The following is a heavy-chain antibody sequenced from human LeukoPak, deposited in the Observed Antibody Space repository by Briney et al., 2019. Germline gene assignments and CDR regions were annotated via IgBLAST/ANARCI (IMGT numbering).Heavy chain of an antibody. D-gene: IGHD3-22*01. Sequence: GASVKVSCKASGYTFTSYGISWVRQAPGQGLEWMGWISAYNGNTNYAQKLQGRVTMTTDTSTNTAYMELKSLRSDDTAVYYCAGPAGRDYYDSSHYVLYWGQGTLVTVSS. J-gene: IGHJ4*02. V-gene: IGHV1-18*01. CDR1: GYTFTSYG. CDR3: AGPAGRDYYDSSHYVLY. CDR2: ISAYNGNT.